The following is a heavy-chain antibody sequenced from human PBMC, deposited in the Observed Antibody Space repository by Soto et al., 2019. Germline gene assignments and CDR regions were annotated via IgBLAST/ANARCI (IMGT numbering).Heavy chain of an antibody. J-gene: IGHJ4*02. CDR3: ARDLYYDSSGYCDY. D-gene: IGHD3-22*01. CDR1: GFTFSSYG. CDR2: IWYDGSNK. V-gene: IGHV3-33*01. Sequence: QVQLVESGGGVVQPGRSLRLSCAASGFTFSSYGMHWVRQAPGKGLEWVAVIWYDGSNKYYADSVKGRFTSSRDNSKNTLYLQMTSLRAEDTAVYYCARDLYYDSSGYCDYWGQGTLVTVSS.